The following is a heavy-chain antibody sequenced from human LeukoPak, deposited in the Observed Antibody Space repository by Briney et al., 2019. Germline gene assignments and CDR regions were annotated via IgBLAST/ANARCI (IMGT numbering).Heavy chain of an antibody. V-gene: IGHV3-74*03. J-gene: IGHJ4*02. Sequence: GGSLRLSCAASGFTFSSFWIHWVRQVPGKGLVWVSLINRDGSSTMYADSVKGRFTISRDNSKNTLYLQMNSLRAEDTAVYYCALELQGGYSYGFDYWGQGTLVTVSS. CDR3: ALELQGGYSYGFDY. CDR1: GFTFSSFW. CDR2: INRDGSST. D-gene: IGHD5-18*01.